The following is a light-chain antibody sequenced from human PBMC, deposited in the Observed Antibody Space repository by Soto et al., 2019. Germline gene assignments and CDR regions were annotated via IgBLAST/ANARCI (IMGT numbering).Light chain of an antibody. CDR1: SSDIGSYNY. J-gene: IGLJ1*01. CDR3: SSPRSSSFYV. CDR2: DVT. V-gene: IGLV2-14*03. Sequence: QSVLTQPASVSGSPGQSITISCTGTSSDIGSYNYVSWYQQHPGQAPKLMIYDVTNRPSGVSNRFSGSKSGNTASLTISGLQAEDEAEYYCSSPRSSSFYVFGTGTKVTVL.